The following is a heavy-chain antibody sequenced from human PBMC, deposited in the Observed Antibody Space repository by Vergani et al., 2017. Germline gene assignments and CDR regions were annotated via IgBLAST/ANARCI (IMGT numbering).Heavy chain of an antibody. J-gene: IGHJ4*02. CDR3: AKDGRENSDYGYFDY. Sequence: QVQLVETGGGVVQPGGSLRLYCATSGCSFNTYGAHWVRQAPGKGLEWVAFIGYDGRIKYNVDSVKGRFTISRDTSKKTLSLQMGGLRADDTAVYYCAKDGRENSDYGYFDYWGQGTLVTVSS. D-gene: IGHD4-17*01. CDR2: IGYDGRIK. V-gene: IGHV3-30*02. CDR1: GCSFNTYG.